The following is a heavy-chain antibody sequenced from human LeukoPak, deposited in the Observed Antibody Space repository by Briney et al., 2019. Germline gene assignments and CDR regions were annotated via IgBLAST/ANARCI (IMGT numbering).Heavy chain of an antibody. CDR2: INPNSGGT. J-gene: IGHJ4*02. Sequence: ASVKVACKASGYTFTDYYIHWVRQAPGQGLEWMGWVNPAPGQGLEWMGWINPNSGGTNYAQKFQGRVTMTRDTSISTAYMELSGLRSDDTAVYYCARSYPLGGIVVIPLGDWGQGTLVTVSS. D-gene: IGHD3-22*01. V-gene: IGHV1-2*02. CDR3: ARSYPLGGIVVIPLGD. CDR1: GYTFTDYY.